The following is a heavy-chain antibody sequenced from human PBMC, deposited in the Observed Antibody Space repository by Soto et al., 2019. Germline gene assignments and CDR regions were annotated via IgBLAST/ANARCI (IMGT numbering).Heavy chain of an antibody. V-gene: IGHV4-59*01. CDR3: ARTTSSGNHDQ. Sequence: SETLSLTCTVSGGSINNYYWSWFRQPPGKGLEWIGYVYYSGSTKYNPSLKSRVAISVDTSKNQFSLKVNSVTAADAAVYYCARTTSSGNHDQWGQGTLVTVSS. J-gene: IGHJ5*02. D-gene: IGHD4-4*01. CDR1: GGSINNYY. CDR2: VYYSGST.